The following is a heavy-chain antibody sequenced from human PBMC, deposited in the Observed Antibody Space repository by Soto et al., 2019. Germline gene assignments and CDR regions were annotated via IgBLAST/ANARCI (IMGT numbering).Heavy chain of an antibody. V-gene: IGHV1-69*13. CDR2: IIPIFGTA. CDR1: GGTFSSYA. Sequence: SVKVSCKASGGTFSSYAISWVRQAPGQGLEWMGGIIPIFGTANYAQKFQGRVTITADESTSTAYMELSSLRSEDTAVYYCARDTTLGSPGYYYGMDVWGQGTTVTVSS. CDR3: ARDTTLGSPGYYYGMDV. D-gene: IGHD1-26*01. J-gene: IGHJ6*02.